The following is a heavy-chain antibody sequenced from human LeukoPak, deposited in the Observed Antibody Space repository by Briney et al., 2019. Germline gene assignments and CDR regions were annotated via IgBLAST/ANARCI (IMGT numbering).Heavy chain of an antibody. Sequence: GGSLRLSCAASGFTFRTFAMHWVRQAPGKGLEWVALTSFDEGNRGYADSVKGRFTISRDNSKNTLYLQMNSLTVEDTAVYYCARDLPPLDYWGQGTLVTVSS. CDR1: GFTFRTFA. V-gene: IGHV3-30-3*01. J-gene: IGHJ4*02. CDR2: TSFDEGNR. CDR3: ARDLPPLDY.